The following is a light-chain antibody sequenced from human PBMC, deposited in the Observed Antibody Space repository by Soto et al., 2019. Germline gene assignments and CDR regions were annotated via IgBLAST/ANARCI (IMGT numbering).Light chain of an antibody. Sequence: DFQMTQSPSSLSASVGDRVTITCRASQSISSYLNWYQQKPGKAPKLLIYAASSLQSGVPSRFSGSGSGTDFTLTISSLQXXXXAXYYCQQSYSTPQTFSQGTKVEIK. J-gene: IGKJ1*01. V-gene: IGKV1-39*01. CDR2: AAS. CDR3: QQSYSTPQT. CDR1: QSISSY.